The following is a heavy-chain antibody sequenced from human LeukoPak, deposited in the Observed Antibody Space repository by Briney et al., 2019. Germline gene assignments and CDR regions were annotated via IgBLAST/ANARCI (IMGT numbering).Heavy chain of an antibody. J-gene: IGHJ6*03. Sequence: PGGSLRLSCAASGFTFRSYEKICVPHAPGEGLEGVSYICSSGNTIYCRDSVKGRYTIYRDIAKNSLYLKINSERGGDTCVYLCAELGITISGCVWGKEATVIISS. V-gene: IGHV3-48*03. CDR2: ICSSGNTI. CDR1: GFTFRSYE. CDR3: AELGITISGCV. D-gene: IGHD3-10*01.